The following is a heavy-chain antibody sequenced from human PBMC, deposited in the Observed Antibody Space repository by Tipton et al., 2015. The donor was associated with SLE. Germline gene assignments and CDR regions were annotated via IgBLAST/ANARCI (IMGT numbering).Heavy chain of an antibody. CDR3: ARDQVGVGDFDY. V-gene: IGHV4-59*12. Sequence: TLSLTCTVSGASISSYHWSWVRQPPGKGLEWIGYRYNTGRTDFNPSLRSRATTSIDTSKDQFSLKLSSVTAVDTAVYYCARDQVGVGDFDYWSQGTLVTVSS. CDR1: GASISSYH. D-gene: IGHD3-16*01. CDR2: RYNTGRT. J-gene: IGHJ4*02.